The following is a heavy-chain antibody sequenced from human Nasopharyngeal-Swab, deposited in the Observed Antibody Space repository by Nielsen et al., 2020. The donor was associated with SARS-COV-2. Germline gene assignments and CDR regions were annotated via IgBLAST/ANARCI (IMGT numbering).Heavy chain of an antibody. D-gene: IGHD3-22*01. V-gene: IGHV2-5*02. Sequence: SGPTLVKPTQTLTLTCAFSGFSLTTRGVGVGWIRQPPGKALECLALLYWDDDERYSPSLKSRLTVTKDTSKNQVVLTMTNMDPADTGTYYCAHRREHYYDDSGVFYGAAFDIWGQGTMVTVSS. CDR3: AHRREHYYDDSGVFYGAAFDI. CDR2: LYWDDDE. J-gene: IGHJ3*02. CDR1: GFSLTTRGVG.